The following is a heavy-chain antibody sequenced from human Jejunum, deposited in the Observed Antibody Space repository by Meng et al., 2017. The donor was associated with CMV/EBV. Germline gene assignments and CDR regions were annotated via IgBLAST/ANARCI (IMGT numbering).Heavy chain of an antibody. CDR3: ARGGVSLWFGELGFDY. J-gene: IGHJ4*02. Sequence: TFSSYWVSWVRQAPGKGLEWVANIKQDGSEKYYVDSVKGRFTISRDNAKNSLYLQMNSLRAEDTAVYYCARGGVSLWFGELGFDYWGQGTLVTVSS. D-gene: IGHD3-10*01. V-gene: IGHV3-7*01. CDR1: TFSSYW. CDR2: IKQDGSEK.